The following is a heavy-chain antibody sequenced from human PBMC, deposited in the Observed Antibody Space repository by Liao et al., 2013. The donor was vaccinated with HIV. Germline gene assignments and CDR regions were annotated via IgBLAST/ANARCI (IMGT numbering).Heavy chain of an antibody. J-gene: IGHJ4*02. CDR3: ARLRRFGED. CDR2: MYASGST. Sequence: QVQLQESGPGLVKPSETLSLTCTVSGGSFSDGAYYWSWIRQTAGKGLEWIGRMYASGSTHYSPSLKSRINLSMDTSKNLFSLNLNSVTAADAAVYYCARLRRFGEDWGQGTLVTVSS. D-gene: IGHD3-10*01. CDR1: GGSFSDGAYY. V-gene: IGHV4-61*02.